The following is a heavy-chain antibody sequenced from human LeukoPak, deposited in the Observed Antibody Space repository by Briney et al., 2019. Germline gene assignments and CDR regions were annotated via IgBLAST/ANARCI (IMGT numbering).Heavy chain of an antibody. D-gene: IGHD5-24*01. Sequence: PGGSLRLSCAASGFTFSSYWMSWVRQAPRKGLEWVANIKQDGSEKYYVDSVKGRFTISRDNAKNSLYLQMNSLRAEDTAVYYCARARWLQKGDYFDYWGQGTLVTVSS. CDR1: GFTFSSYW. CDR3: ARARWLQKGDYFDY. CDR2: IKQDGSEK. V-gene: IGHV3-7*01. J-gene: IGHJ4*02.